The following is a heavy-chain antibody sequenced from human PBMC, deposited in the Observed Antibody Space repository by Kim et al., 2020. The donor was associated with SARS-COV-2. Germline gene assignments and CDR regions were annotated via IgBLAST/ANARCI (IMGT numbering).Heavy chain of an antibody. D-gene: IGHD3-22*01. CDR2: INHRGST. CDR1: GGSFTGYY. CDR3: ARGHIEVTMIVVVITGGVYYFDY. V-gene: IGHV4-34*01. Sequence: SETLSLTCAVYGGSFTGYYWSWIRQPPGKGLEGIGEINHRGSTNYNPSLKSRVTISVDTSKNQFSLKLSSVTAADTAVYYCARGHIEVTMIVVVITGGVYYFDYWGQGMLVSVSS. J-gene: IGHJ4*02.